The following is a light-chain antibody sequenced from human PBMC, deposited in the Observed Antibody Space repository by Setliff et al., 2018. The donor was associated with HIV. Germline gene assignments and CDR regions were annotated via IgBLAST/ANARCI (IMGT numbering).Light chain of an antibody. CDR2: EVS. Sequence: QSVLTQPPSASGSPGQSVTISCTGTSSDVGGYNYVSWYQQHPGKAPKLMIYEVSKRPSGVPDRFSGSKSGNTASLTVSGLQAEDEADYYCSSYAGSDSYVFGTGTKATV. V-gene: IGLV2-8*01. J-gene: IGLJ1*01. CDR1: SSDVGGYNY. CDR3: SSYAGSDSYV.